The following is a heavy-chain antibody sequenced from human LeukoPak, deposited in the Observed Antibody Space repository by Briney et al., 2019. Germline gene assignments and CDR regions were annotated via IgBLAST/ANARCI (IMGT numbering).Heavy chain of an antibody. CDR2: IFSSGST. Sequence: PSETLSLTCSVSGGSINDYYWSWIRQPPGQGLEWIGYIFSSGSTYYNPALKSRVIISVETSKNQIFLRLNSATAADTAVYYCARGTAGYYSGWFDNWGQGTLVTVSS. CDR1: GGSINDYY. V-gene: IGHV4-4*09. CDR3: ARGTAGYYSGWFDN. J-gene: IGHJ4*02. D-gene: IGHD6-19*01.